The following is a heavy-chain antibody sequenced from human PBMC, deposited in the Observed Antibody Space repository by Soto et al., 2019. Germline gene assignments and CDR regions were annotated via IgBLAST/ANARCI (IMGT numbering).Heavy chain of an antibody. CDR3: ARGVSSLEWLLQTNCYYYYIDV. CDR1: GGSISSYY. V-gene: IGHV4-59*01. D-gene: IGHD3-3*01. Sequence: QVQLQESGPGLVKPSETLSLTCTVSGGSISSYYWSWIRQPPGKGLEWIGYIYYSGSTNYNPSLKSRGTISVDTSKNQLSLKLSSVTAADTAVYYCARGVSSLEWLLQTNCYYYYIDVWGKGTTVTVSS. J-gene: IGHJ6*03. CDR2: IYYSGST.